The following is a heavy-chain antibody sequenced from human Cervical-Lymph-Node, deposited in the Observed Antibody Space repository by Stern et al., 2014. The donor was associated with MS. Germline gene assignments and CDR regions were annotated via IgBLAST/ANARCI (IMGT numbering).Heavy chain of an antibody. D-gene: IGHD6-19*01. V-gene: IGHV2-5*02. CDR2: TYWDDVV. J-gene: IGHJ4*02. Sequence: QIPLEESGPTLVKPTQPLTLSCTFSGFSLSTNGVGVGWIRQPPGKALEWLALTYWDDVVRYTPSLKTRLTISKDTSKNQVVLTMTNMDPVDTATYYCAHRLHTSGHYYFDYWGQGTLVTVSS. CDR3: AHRLHTSGHYYFDY. CDR1: GFSLSTNGVG.